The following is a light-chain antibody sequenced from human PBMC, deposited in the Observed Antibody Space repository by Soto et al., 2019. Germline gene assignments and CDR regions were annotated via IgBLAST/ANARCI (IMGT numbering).Light chain of an antibody. CDR1: SSNIGNNY. CDR3: ATWDGSLPGEV. V-gene: IGLV1-51*01. CDR2: DNN. Sequence: QSVLTQSPSVSAAPGQKVTISCSGSSSNIGNNYVSWYQQLPGTAPKLLIYDNNKRPSGIPVRFSGSKSGTSGTLDITGLQTGDEADYYCATWDGSLPGEVFGGGTKVTVL. J-gene: IGLJ2*01.